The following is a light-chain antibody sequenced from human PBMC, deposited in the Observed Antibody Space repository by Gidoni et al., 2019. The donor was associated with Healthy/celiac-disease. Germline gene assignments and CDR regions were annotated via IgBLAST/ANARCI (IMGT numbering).Light chain of an antibody. J-gene: IGLJ1*01. Sequence: SYVLTQPPSVSVPPGKTARITCGGNNIGSKSVNWYQQKPGQAPVLVIYDDSDRPSGIPERFSGSNSGNTATLTISRVEAGDEADYYCQVWDSSSDHYVFGTGTKVTVL. CDR2: DDS. V-gene: IGLV3-21*04. CDR3: QVWDSSSDHYV. CDR1: NIGSKS.